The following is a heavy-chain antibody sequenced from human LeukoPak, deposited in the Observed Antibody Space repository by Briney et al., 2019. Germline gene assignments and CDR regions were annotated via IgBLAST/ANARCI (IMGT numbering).Heavy chain of an antibody. Sequence: PSETLSLTCTVSGGSISSSSYYWGWIRQPPGKGLEWIGSIYYSGSTYYNPSLKSRVTISVDTSKNQFSLKLSSVTAADTAVYYCVRDQRAFDIWGQGTMVTVSS. CDR3: VRDQRAFDI. CDR2: IYYSGST. V-gene: IGHV4-39*07. CDR1: GGSISSSSYY. J-gene: IGHJ3*02.